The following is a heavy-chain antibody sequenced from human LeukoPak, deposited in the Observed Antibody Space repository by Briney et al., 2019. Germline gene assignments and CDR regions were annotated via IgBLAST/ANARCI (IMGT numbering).Heavy chain of an antibody. V-gene: IGHV4-38-2*02. CDR3: ARRANYYDSSGYYYYYYYMDV. CDR2: INHSGST. J-gene: IGHJ6*03. Sequence: SETLSLTCTVSGYSISSGYYWGWIRQPPGKGLEWIGEINHSGSTNYNPSLKSRVTISVDTSKNQFSLKLSSVTAADTAMYYCARRANYYDSSGYYYYYYYMDVWGKGTTVTISS. D-gene: IGHD3-22*01. CDR1: GYSISSGYY.